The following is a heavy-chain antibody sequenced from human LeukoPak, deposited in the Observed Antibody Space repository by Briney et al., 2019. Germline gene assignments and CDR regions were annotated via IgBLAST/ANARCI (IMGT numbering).Heavy chain of an antibody. CDR2: ISSSGSTI. Sequence: PGRSLRLSCAASGFTFSSYEMNWVRQAPGKGLEWVSYISSSGSTIYYADSVKGRFTISRDNAKNSLYLQMNSLRAEDTAVYYCARDVEWELLGYWGQGTLVTVSS. D-gene: IGHD1-26*01. CDR3: ARDVEWELLGY. V-gene: IGHV3-48*03. J-gene: IGHJ4*02. CDR1: GFTFSSYE.